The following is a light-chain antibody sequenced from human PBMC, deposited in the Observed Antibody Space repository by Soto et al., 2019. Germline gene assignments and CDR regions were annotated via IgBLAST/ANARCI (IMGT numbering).Light chain of an antibody. Sequence: QSALTQPRSVSGSPGQSVTISCTGTSSDVGGYNYVSWYQQHPGKVPKLMIYDVSKRPSGVPDRFSGSKSGNTASLTISGLQTEDEADYYCSSYGGSYTVVFGGGTKLTVL. CDR2: DVS. CDR3: SSYGGSYTVV. J-gene: IGLJ2*01. CDR1: SSDVGGYNY. V-gene: IGLV2-11*01.